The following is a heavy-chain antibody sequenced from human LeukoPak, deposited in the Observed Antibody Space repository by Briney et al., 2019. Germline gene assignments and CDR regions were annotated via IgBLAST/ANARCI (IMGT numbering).Heavy chain of an antibody. CDR2: IYPGDSDT. Sequence: GESLKISCEGSGYRFTSYWIGWVRQMPGKGLEWMGTIYPGDSDTRYSPSFQGQVTISADKSISTAYLQWSSLKASDTAMYYCARPLRYSTGGFDYWGQGTLVTVSS. D-gene: IGHD3-9*01. V-gene: IGHV5-51*01. CDR1: GYRFTSYW. CDR3: ARPLRYSTGGFDY. J-gene: IGHJ4*02.